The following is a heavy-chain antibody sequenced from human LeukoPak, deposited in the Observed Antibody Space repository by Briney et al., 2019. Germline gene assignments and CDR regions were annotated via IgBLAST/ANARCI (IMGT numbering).Heavy chain of an antibody. Sequence: KPSETLSLTCTVSGGSISSSTYFWDWIRQPPGKGLEWIGSIYHTGSTYYNPSLKSRVTISIDTSKNQFSLRLRSVTAADTAVYHCARRRRDYDFWSGYSQFDPWGQGTLVTVSS. CDR2: IYHTGST. CDR3: ARRRRDYDFWSGYSQFDP. V-gene: IGHV4-39*01. J-gene: IGHJ5*02. D-gene: IGHD3-3*01. CDR1: GGSISSSTYF.